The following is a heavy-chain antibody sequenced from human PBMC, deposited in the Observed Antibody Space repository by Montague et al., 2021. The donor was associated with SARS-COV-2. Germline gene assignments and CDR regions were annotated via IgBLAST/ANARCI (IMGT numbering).Heavy chain of an antibody. V-gene: IGHV4-31*03. D-gene: IGHD3-3*01. CDR1: GGSIISGGYY. CDR3: TRARVTIFGVVTNFDY. Sequence: TLSLTCTVSGGSIISGGYYWSWVRQPPGKGLEWIGYIHYSGSSYYNPSLKSRVTISVDTSKNQFSLKLSSVTAADTAVYYCTRARVTIFGVVTNFDYWGQGTLVTVSS. CDR2: IHYSGSS. J-gene: IGHJ4*02.